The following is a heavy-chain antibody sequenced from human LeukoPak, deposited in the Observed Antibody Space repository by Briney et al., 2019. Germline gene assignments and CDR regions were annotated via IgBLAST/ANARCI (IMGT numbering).Heavy chain of an antibody. Sequence: GESLKISCKVSGYRLTNNWIGWVRQVPGKGLEWMGIIYPGYSDTRYSPSFQGRVTFSVDTSTSTVYLQWSSLKASDTAIYYCARFALSSSLDYWGQGTLVTVSS. D-gene: IGHD6-13*01. V-gene: IGHV5-51*01. CDR3: ARFALSSSLDY. CDR2: IYPGYSDT. CDR1: GYRLTNNW. J-gene: IGHJ4*02.